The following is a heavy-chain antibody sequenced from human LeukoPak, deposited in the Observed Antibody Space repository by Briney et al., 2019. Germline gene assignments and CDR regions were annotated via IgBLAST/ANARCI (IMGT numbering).Heavy chain of an antibody. Sequence: ASVKVSCKASGYTFTGYYMHWMRQAPGQGLEWMGWINPNSGGTNYAQKFQGRVTMTRDTSISTAYMELSRLRSDDTAVYYCATAHVRGIAAAGTRTFDYWGQGTLVTVSS. V-gene: IGHV1-2*02. CDR3: ATAHVRGIAAAGTRTFDY. CDR1: GYTFTGYY. J-gene: IGHJ4*02. D-gene: IGHD6-13*01. CDR2: INPNSGGT.